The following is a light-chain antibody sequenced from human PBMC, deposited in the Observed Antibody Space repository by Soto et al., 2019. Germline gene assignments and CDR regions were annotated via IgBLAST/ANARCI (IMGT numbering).Light chain of an antibody. Sequence: EIVMTQSPATLSVSPGERATLSCRASQSVSSNLAWYQQKPGQAPRLLIYGASIRATGIPARFSGSGSGTEFTLTISSLQSEDFAVYYCQQSYSTLTWTFGQGTKVEIK. J-gene: IGKJ1*01. V-gene: IGKV3D-15*01. CDR2: GAS. CDR1: QSVSSN. CDR3: QQSYSTLTWT.